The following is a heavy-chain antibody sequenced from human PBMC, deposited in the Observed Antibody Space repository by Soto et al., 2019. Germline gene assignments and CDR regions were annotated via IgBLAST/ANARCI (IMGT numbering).Heavy chain of an antibody. D-gene: IGHD3-22*01. CDR2: ISWNSGSI. V-gene: IGHV3-9*01. CDR3: TKGRDYYDVSGFPDY. Sequence: PGGSLRLSCAASGFTFDDYAMHWVRQAPGKGLEWVSGISWNSGSIGYADSVKGRFTISRDNAKNSLYLQMNSLGAEDTALYYCTKGRDYYDVSGFPDYWGQGTLVTVSS. J-gene: IGHJ4*02. CDR1: GFTFDDYA.